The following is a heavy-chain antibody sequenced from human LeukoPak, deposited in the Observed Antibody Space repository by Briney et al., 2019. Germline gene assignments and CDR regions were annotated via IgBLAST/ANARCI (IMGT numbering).Heavy chain of an antibody. CDR2: MYTSGST. Sequence: PSETLSLTCTVSGGSISSDYWSWIRQPAGKGLEWIGRMYTSGSTNYNPSLKSRVTMSVDTSKNQFSLKLSSVTAADTAVYYCARDSGSYLFDAFDIWGQGTMVTVSS. CDR1: GGSISSDY. J-gene: IGHJ3*02. D-gene: IGHD1-26*01. V-gene: IGHV4-4*07. CDR3: ARDSGSYLFDAFDI.